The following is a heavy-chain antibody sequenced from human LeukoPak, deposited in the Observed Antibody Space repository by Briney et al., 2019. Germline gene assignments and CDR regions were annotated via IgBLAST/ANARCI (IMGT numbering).Heavy chain of an antibody. CDR3: ARELELTFDP. Sequence: ASVKVSCKASGGTFSSYAISWVRQAPGQGLEWMGGIIPISGTANYAQKFQGRVTITTDESTSTAYMELSSLRSEDTAVYYYARELELTFDPWGQGTLVTVSS. CDR2: IIPISGTA. CDR1: GGTFSSYA. J-gene: IGHJ5*02. V-gene: IGHV1-69*05. D-gene: IGHD4/OR15-4a*01.